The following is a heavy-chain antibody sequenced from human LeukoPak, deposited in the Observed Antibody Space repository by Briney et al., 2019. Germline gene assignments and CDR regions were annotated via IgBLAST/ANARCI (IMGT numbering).Heavy chain of an antibody. J-gene: IGHJ5*02. CDR3: ARDSDIVVVPAATPHGKDNWFDP. CDR1: GYTFTSYG. CDR2: ISAYNGNT. Sequence: GSSVVSSCKASGYTFTSYGISWVRQAPGQGLEWMGWISAYNGNTNYAQKLQGRVTITTDTSTRTAYMELRSLRSDDTAVYYCARDSDIVVVPAATPHGKDNWFDPWGKGTPVSSSS. V-gene: IGHV1-18*01. D-gene: IGHD2-2*01.